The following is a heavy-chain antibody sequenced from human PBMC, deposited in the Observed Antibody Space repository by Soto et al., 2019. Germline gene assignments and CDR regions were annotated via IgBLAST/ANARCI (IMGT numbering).Heavy chain of an antibody. Sequence: QVQLVQSGAEVQKPGSSVKVSCKASGGTFSSYAISWVRQAPGQGLEWMGGIIPIFGTANYAQKFQGRVTITADESTSTAYMELSSLRSEDTAVYYCARWNGADSYAMENYYYGMDVWGQGTTVTVSS. CDR2: IIPIFGTA. D-gene: IGHD5-18*01. J-gene: IGHJ6*02. V-gene: IGHV1-69*01. CDR1: GGTFSSYA. CDR3: ARWNGADSYAMENYYYGMDV.